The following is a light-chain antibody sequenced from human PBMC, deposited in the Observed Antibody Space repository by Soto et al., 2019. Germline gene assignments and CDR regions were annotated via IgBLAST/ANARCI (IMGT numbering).Light chain of an antibody. V-gene: IGLV2-8*01. CDR1: SSDVGAYNY. J-gene: IGLJ1*01. CDR3: QSNDNGLSGSDV. CDR2: EVS. Sequence: QSALTQPPSASGSVGQSVAISCTGTSSDVGAYNYVSWYQQHPGKAPKLMIYEVSKRPSGVPDRFSGSKSGTSASLVITGLQAGDEADYYCQSNDNGLSGSDVFGTGTKVTVL.